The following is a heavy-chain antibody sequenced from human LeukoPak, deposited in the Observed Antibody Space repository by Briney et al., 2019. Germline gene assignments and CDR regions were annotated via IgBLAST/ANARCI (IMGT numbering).Heavy chain of an antibody. CDR1: GFTASTNY. J-gene: IGHJ3*02. V-gene: IGHV3-66*01. D-gene: IGHD1-14*01. Sequence: GGSLRLSCAASGFTASTNYMSWVPQAPGKGLEWVSVIYSRGNTYHADSVKGRFTISRDNSMNTLYLQMNSLRDDDMAVYYCARGGPEDAFDIWGLGTVVTVSS. CDR3: ARGGPEDAFDI. CDR2: IYSRGNT.